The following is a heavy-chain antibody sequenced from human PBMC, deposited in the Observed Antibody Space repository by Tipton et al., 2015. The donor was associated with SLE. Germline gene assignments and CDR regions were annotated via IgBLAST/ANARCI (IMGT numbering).Heavy chain of an antibody. V-gene: IGHV4-59*08. CDR1: GGSLSYYY. CDR2: IFYNGNT. Sequence: TLSLTCTVSGGSLSYYYWSWIRQPPGKGLEVIGHIFYNGNTNYNPSLKSRVSISLDTSKNQFSPKLSSVTAADTAVYYCARFIAVAGIAEYFQHWGQGTLVTVSS. J-gene: IGHJ1*01. CDR3: ARFIAVAGIAEYFQH. D-gene: IGHD6-19*01.